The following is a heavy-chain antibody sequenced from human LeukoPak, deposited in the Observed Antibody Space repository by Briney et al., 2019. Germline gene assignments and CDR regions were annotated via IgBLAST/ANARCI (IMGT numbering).Heavy chain of an antibody. CDR2: IKQDGSEK. CDR1: GFIIISYR. V-gene: IGHV3-7*01. D-gene: IGHD5-24*01. CDR3: ARVRDGYKPPKLSSYYYMDV. J-gene: IGHJ6*03. Sequence: GGSLRLSCAASGFIIISYRMSWVRQAPGKGLEWVANIKQDGSEKYYVDSVKGRFTISRDNAKNSLYLQMSSLRAEDTAVYYCARVRDGYKPPKLSSYYYMDVWGIGTTVTVSS.